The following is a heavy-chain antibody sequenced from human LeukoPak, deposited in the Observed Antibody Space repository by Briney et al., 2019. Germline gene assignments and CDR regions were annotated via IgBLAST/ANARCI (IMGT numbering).Heavy chain of an antibody. CDR3: ARDQYHYGSGTYSSSDY. D-gene: IGHD3-10*01. CDR1: GFTFSSYA. J-gene: IGHJ4*02. CDR2: ILHDGSNK. V-gene: IGHV3-30*03. Sequence: GGSLRLSCAASGFTFSSYAMSWVRQAPGKGLEWVAVILHDGSNKYYTDSVKGRFTISRDNSEDTLYLQMNSLRAEDTAMYYCARDQYHYGSGTYSSSDYWGQGTLVTVSS.